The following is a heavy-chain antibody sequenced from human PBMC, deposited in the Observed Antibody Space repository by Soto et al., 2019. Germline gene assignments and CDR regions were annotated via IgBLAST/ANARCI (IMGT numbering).Heavy chain of an antibody. D-gene: IGHD6-19*01. V-gene: IGHV3-30*18. CDR2: ITYDGSEI. CDR1: GFTLSCCG. CDR3: AKEQSSGFYSVVDY. Sequence: QVQVVESGGGVVQPGRSLRLSCAASGFTLSCCGMHWVRQAPGKGLEWVGVITYDGSEIHYGDSVKGRFTISRDSSENTVYLQMNSLRVEDSAVDYCAKEQSSGFYSVVDYWGQGTLVTVSP. J-gene: IGHJ4*02.